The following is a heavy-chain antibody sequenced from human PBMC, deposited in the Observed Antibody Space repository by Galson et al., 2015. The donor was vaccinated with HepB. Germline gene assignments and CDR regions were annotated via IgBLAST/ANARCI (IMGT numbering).Heavy chain of an antibody. J-gene: IGHJ3*02. CDR1: GFTFSSYG. CDR2: IWYDGSNK. D-gene: IGHD3-9*01. CDR3: ARGDSYDILTGYYGPRGDYDAFDI. V-gene: IGHV3-33*08. Sequence: SLRLSCAASGFTFSSYGMHWVRQAPGKGLEWVAVIWYDGSNKYYADSVKGRFTISRDNSKNTLYLQMNSLRAEDTAVYYCARGDSYDILTGYYGPRGDYDAFDIWGQGTMVTVSS.